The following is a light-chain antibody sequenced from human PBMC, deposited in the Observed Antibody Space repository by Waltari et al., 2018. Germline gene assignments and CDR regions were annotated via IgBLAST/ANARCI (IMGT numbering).Light chain of an antibody. CDR1: SSDGGGYNH. Sequence: QSALTQPASVSGSTGQSITISCTGTSSDGGGYNHVSWYQQHPGKAPKLMIYDVSNRPSGVSNRFSGSKSGNTASLTISGLQAEDESDYYCSSFTSRSTWVFGGGTKLTVL. J-gene: IGLJ3*02. CDR2: DVS. V-gene: IGLV2-14*01. CDR3: SSFTSRSTWV.